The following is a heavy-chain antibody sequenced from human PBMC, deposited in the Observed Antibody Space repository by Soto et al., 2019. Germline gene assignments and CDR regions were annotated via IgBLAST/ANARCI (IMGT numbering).Heavy chain of an antibody. J-gene: IGHJ4*02. CDR3: SNVEGG. V-gene: IGHV3-72*01. D-gene: IGHD1-26*01. CDR1: GFSFTDHY. Sequence: EEQLVEAGGGLVQPGGSLTLSCAASGFSFTDHYMEWVRQAPGKGLEWVARSRNKAKGDTTDYAASVKGRFTISRDLSKKSLYLQMNSLKTESTAVCYCSNVEGGWGQGTLVTVSS. CDR2: SRNKAKGDTT.